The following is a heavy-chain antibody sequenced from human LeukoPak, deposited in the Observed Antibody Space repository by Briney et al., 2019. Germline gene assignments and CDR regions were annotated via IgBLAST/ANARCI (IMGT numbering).Heavy chain of an antibody. CDR1: GFSVGDYA. CDR3: SYSSSFINWFDP. Sequence: PGRSLTLSCRASGFSVGDYAMSWVRQAPGKGLEWVAVISYDGSNKYYADSVKGRFTISRDNSKNTLYLQMNSLRAEDTAVYYCSYSSSFINWFDPWGQGTLVTVSS. V-gene: IGHV3-30*04. D-gene: IGHD6-13*01. J-gene: IGHJ5*02. CDR2: ISYDGSNK.